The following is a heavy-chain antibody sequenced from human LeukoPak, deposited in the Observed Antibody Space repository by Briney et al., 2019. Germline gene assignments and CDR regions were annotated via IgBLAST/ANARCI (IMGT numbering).Heavy chain of an antibody. CDR2: INTDGSST. CDR3: ARDQAHYFDTTGDAFDI. J-gene: IGHJ3*02. V-gene: IGHV3-74*01. Sequence: GGSLRLSCAASGFTFSSYWMHWVRQAPGKGLVWVSRINTDGSSTSYADSVKGRFTISRDNAKNTLYLQMNSLRAEDTAIYYCARDQAHYFDTTGDAFDIWGQGTMVTVSS. D-gene: IGHD3-22*01. CDR1: GFTFSSYW.